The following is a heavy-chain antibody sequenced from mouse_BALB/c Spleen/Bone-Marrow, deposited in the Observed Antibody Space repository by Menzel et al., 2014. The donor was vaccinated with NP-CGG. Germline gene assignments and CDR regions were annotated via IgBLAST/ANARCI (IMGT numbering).Heavy chain of an antibody. D-gene: IGHD2-2*01. V-gene: IGHV1-7*01. Sequence: QVQLQQSGAELAKPGASVKMSCKASGYTFTSYWMHWVKQRPGQGLEWIGYINPSTGYTEYNQKFKDKATLTADKSSSTAYMQLSSLTSEDSAVYYWARGVRGYDGFAYWGQGTLVTVSA. CDR2: INPSTGYT. J-gene: IGHJ3*01. CDR3: ARGVRGYDGFAY. CDR1: GYTFTSYW.